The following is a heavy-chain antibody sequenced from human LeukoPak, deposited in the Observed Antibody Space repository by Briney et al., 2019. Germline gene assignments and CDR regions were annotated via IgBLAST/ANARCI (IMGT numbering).Heavy chain of an antibody. D-gene: IGHD2-21*02. Sequence: GGSLRLSCAASGFTFSSFGINWVRQAPGKGLEWVSYISSSSSTIYYADSVKGRFTISRDNAKNSLYLQMSGLRPEDTALYYCAILYCGGDCCLGGGDDAFDIWGQGTMVTVSS. CDR2: ISSSSSTI. J-gene: IGHJ3*02. CDR1: GFTFSSFG. CDR3: AILYCGGDCCLGGGDDAFDI. V-gene: IGHV3-48*01.